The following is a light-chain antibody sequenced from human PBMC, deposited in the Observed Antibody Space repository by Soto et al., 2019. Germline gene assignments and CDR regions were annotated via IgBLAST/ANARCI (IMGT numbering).Light chain of an antibody. V-gene: IGKV3-20*01. CDR1: PSVSSSS. Sequence: EIVLTQSPGTLSLSPCERATLSCRASPSVSSSSLAWYQQKRGQAPKLLIHDASSRATGIPDRFSGSGSGTDFTLTISRLEPEDFAVYYCQQYGSSPRTFGQGTRVEVK. CDR2: DAS. J-gene: IGKJ1*01. CDR3: QQYGSSPRT.